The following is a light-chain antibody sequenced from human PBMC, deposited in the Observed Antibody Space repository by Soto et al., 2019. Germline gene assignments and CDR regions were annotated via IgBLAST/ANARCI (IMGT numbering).Light chain of an antibody. CDR3: QQYNSYSYT. CDR2: AAS. V-gene: IGKV1-5*01. J-gene: IGKJ2*01. CDR1: QSISSW. Sequence: DIQMTQSPSTLSASVGDRVTITCRASQSISSWLAWYQQKPGQAPKLLIYAASSLESGVPSRFSGSGSGTEFPLTISSLPHDDFATYYCQQYNSYSYTFGPGTKLEIK.